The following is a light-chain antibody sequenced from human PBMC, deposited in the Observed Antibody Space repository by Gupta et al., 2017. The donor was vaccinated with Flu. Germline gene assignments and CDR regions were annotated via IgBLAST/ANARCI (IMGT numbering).Light chain of an antibody. Sequence: GQSVTISGTGTSRDVGGYNYVSWYQQHPGKAPKLIIYEVNKRPSGVPDRFSRSKSGNTASLTVSGLLAEDEADYYCCSYGGSKFFGGGPKLTVL. CDR3: CSYGGSKF. CDR2: EVN. J-gene: IGLJ2*01. V-gene: IGLV2-8*01. CDR1: SRDVGGYNY.